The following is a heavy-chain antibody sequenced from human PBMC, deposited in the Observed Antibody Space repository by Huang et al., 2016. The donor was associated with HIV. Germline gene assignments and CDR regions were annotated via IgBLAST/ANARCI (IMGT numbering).Heavy chain of an antibody. Sequence: QVHLVQSGPEVKKPGAPVKVSCKASGYTFTSYGITWVRQAPGQGLVWVGWVNPYNGNTNYAQNLQSRVTMTTDTATSTADMGLRSLGSDDTAIYYCARDATSGKDALDIWGQGTLVTVSS. CDR3: ARDATSGKDALDI. CDR1: GYTFTSYG. J-gene: IGHJ3*02. CDR2: VNPYNGNT. D-gene: IGHD3-10*01. V-gene: IGHV1-18*01.